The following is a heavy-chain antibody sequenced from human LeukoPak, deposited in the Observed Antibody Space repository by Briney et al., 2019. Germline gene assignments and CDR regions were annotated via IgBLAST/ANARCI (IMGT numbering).Heavy chain of an antibody. CDR2: IYYSEST. CDR3: ARGGDGYNNWFDP. Sequence: PSETLSLTCTVSGGSISSYYWSWIRQPPGKGLEWIGYIYYSESTNYNPSLKSRVTISVDTSKNQFSLTLSSVTAADTAVYYCARGGDGYNNWFDPWGQGTLVTVSS. D-gene: IGHD5-24*01. CDR1: GGSISSYY. J-gene: IGHJ5*02. V-gene: IGHV4-59*08.